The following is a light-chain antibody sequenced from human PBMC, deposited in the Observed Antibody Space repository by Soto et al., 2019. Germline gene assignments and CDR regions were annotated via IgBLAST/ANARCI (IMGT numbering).Light chain of an antibody. CDR1: SSNIGAGYD. Sequence: QSVLTQPPSLSGAPGQRVTISCTGSSSNIGAGYDVHWYQQLPGTAPRVLIYDNNSRPSGVPDRFSGSKSGTSASLAITGLQAEDEADYYCHSHDVSLSGPVFGGGTKLTVL. CDR3: HSHDVSLSGPV. J-gene: IGLJ2*01. CDR2: DNN. V-gene: IGLV1-40*01.